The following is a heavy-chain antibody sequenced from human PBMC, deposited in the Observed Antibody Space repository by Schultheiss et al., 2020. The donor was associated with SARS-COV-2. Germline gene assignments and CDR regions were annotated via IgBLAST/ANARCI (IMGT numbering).Heavy chain of an antibody. J-gene: IGHJ4*02. Sequence: SETLSLTCAVSGGSISSGSYYWGWIRQPPGKGLEWIGSIYYSGSTYYNPSLKSRVTISVDTSKNQFSLKLSSVTAADTAVYYCARRLVPGEGGAFDIWGQGTLVTVSS. CDR2: IYYSGST. D-gene: IGHD6-19*01. CDR1: GGSISSGSYY. V-gene: IGHV4-39*01. CDR3: ARRLVPGEGGAFDI.